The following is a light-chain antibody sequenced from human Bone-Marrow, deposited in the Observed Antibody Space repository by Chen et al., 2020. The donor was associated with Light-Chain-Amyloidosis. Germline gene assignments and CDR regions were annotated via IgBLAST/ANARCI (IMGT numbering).Light chain of an antibody. CDR1: SSDVGGDSH. J-gene: IGLJ1*01. Sequence: QSALTQPASVSGSPGQSITISCTGTSSDVGGDSHVSWYQQHPDKAPKLMIYEVTNRPSWVPDRFSGSKSDNTASLTISGLQTEDEADYFCSSYTITYTLGFGSGTRVTVL. V-gene: IGLV2-14*01. CDR3: SSYTITYTLG. CDR2: EVT.